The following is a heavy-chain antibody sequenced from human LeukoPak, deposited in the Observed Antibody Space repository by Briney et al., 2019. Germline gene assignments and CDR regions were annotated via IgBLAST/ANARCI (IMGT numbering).Heavy chain of an antibody. J-gene: IGHJ4*02. V-gene: IGHV3-43*01. Sequence: GGSLRLSCAASGFTFDDYTMHWVRQAPGKGLEWVSLISWDGGSTYYADSVKGRFTISRDNSKNSLYLQMNSLRTEDTALYYCAKGLVEMATIGLWDYWGQGTLVTVSS. CDR2: ISWDGGST. CDR3: AKGLVEMATIGLWDY. CDR1: GFTFDDYT. D-gene: IGHD5-24*01.